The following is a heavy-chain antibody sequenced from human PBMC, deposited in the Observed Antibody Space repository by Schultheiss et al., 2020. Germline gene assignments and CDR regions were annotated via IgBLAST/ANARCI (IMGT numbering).Heavy chain of an antibody. CDR2: IYYSGST. J-gene: IGHJ5*02. Sequence: SETLSLTRTVSGGSISSSSYYWGWIRQPPGKGLEWIGSIYYSGSTYYNPSLKSRVTISVDTSKNQFSLKLSSVTAADTAVYYCARVGPASNWFDPWGQGTLVTVSS. V-gene: IGHV4-39*01. D-gene: IGHD3/OR15-3a*01. CDR1: GGSISSSSYY. CDR3: ARVGPASNWFDP.